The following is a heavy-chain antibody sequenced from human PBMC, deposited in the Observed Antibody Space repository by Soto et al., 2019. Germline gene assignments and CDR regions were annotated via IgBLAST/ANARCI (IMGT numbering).Heavy chain of an antibody. D-gene: IGHD4-17*01. J-gene: IGHJ6*02. CDR3: AKVPDYGGNDGMDV. CDR2: ISGSGGST. CDR1: GFTFSSYA. V-gene: IGHV3-23*01. Sequence: GLLRLSCAASGFTFSSYAMSWVRQAPGKGLEWVSAISGSGGSTYYADSVKGRFTISRDNSKNTLYLQMNSLRAEDTAVYYCAKVPDYGGNDGMDVWGQGTTVTVSS.